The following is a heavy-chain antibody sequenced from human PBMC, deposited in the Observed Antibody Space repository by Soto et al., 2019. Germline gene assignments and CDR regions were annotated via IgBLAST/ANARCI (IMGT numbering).Heavy chain of an antibody. V-gene: IGHV4-39*01. CDR2: NYYSGST. J-gene: IGHJ5*02. D-gene: IGHD1-1*01. CDR1: GGSISSSSYY. Sequence: SETLSLTCTVSGGSISSSSYYWGWIRQPPGKGLEWIGSNYYSGSTYYNPSLKSRVTISVDTSKNQFSLKLSSVTAADTAVYYCARRGGKNWFDPWGQGTLVTVSS. CDR3: ARRGGKNWFDP.